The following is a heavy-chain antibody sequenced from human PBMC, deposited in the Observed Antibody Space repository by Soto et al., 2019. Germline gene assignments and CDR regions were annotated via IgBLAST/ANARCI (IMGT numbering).Heavy chain of an antibody. J-gene: IGHJ4*02. CDR2: IKSKTDGGTT. D-gene: IGHD6-6*01. CDR3: TTDSIAARDY. V-gene: IGHV3-15*01. Sequence: GGSLRLSCAASGFTFSNAWMSWVRQAPGKGLEWGGRIKSKTDGGTTDYAAPVKGRFTISRDDSKNTLYLQMNSLKTDDTAVYYCTTDSIAARDYWGQGTLVTVSS. CDR1: GFTFSNAW.